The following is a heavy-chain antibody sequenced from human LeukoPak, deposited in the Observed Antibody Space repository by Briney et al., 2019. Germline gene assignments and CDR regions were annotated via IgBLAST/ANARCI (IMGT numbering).Heavy chain of an antibody. Sequence: ASVKVSCKASGYSFTHYPMNWVRQAPGQGLEWMGRINTHTGNPTIAQGFRGRLVFSLDTSVTTTYLQISSLKTEDTAVYYCATQGGGYCRSTSCYDYWGQGTLVTVSS. CDR1: GYSFTHYP. CDR3: ATQGGGYCRSTSCYDY. D-gene: IGHD2-2*01. CDR2: INTHTGNP. V-gene: IGHV7-4-1*02. J-gene: IGHJ4*02.